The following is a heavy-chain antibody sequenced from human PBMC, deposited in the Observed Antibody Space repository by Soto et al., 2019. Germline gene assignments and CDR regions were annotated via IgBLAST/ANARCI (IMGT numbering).Heavy chain of an antibody. CDR2: VHISGHS. D-gene: IGHD1-1*01. Sequence: QVHLQESGPGLVAPSGTLSLTCTLSGGSVRAPDWWNWVRQSPDKGLEWIAEVHISGHSNYNPSLRRRVSVSIDSSNNQFYLNLNSVTAADTAIYYCARVRQGCSANNCYFDPWGQGTQVTISS. CDR3: ARVRQGCSANNCYFDP. J-gene: IGHJ5*01. V-gene: IGHV4-4*02. CDR1: GGSVRAPDW.